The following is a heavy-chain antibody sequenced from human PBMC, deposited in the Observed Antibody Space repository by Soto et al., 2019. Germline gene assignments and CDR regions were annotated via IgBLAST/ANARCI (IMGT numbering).Heavy chain of an antibody. CDR1: GYTFTNYV. D-gene: IGHD6-25*01. CDR2: ISPLKGNT. V-gene: IGHV1-18*01. CDR3: ARSSEHTFDF. J-gene: IGHJ4*02. Sequence: GASVKVSSKASGYTFTNYVIHWVRQAPGQGLEWMGWISPLKGNTKYAQKVQGRVSVTTDTSTNTVYMELSGLRYDDTALYYFARSSEHTFDFWGQGPLVTASS.